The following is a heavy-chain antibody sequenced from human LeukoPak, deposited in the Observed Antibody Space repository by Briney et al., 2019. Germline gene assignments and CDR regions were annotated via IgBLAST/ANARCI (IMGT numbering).Heavy chain of an antibody. CDR1: GFTFSSYS. V-gene: IGHV3-21*04. CDR3: AKSKTVTTEFDH. D-gene: IGHD4-17*01. J-gene: IGHJ4*02. CDR2: ISSSSSYI. Sequence: GGSLRLSCAASGFTFSSYSMNWVRQAPGKGLGWVSSISSSSSYIYYADSVKGRFTISRDNAKNSLYLQMNSLRAEDMALYYCAKSKTVTTEFDHWGQGTLVTVSS.